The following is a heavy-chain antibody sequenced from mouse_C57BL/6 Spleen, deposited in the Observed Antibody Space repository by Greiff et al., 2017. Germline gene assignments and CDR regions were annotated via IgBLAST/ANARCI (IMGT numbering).Heavy chain of an antibody. CDR2: IDPENGDT. CDR1: GFNIKDDY. J-gene: IGHJ2*01. V-gene: IGHV14-4*01. Sequence: DVKLQESGAELVRPGASVKLSCTASGFNIKDDYMHWVKQRPEQGLEWIGWIDPENGDTEYASKFQGKATITADTSSNTAYLQLSSLTSEDTAVYYCTTERDFDYWGQGTTLTVSS. CDR3: TTERDFDY.